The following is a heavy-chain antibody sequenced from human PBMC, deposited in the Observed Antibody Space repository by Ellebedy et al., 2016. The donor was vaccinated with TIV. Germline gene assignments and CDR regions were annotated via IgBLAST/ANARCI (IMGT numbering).Heavy chain of an antibody. V-gene: IGHV1-69*06. D-gene: IGHD4-17*01. CDR1: GGTFSSYA. CDR3: ARVRTTVTRTDNDAFDI. CDR2: IIPIFGTA. J-gene: IGHJ3*02. Sequence: SVKVSCXASGGTFSSYAISWVRQAPGQGLEWMGGIIPIFGTANYAQKFQGRVTITADKSTSTAYMELSSLRSEDTAVYYCARVRTTVTRTDNDAFDIWGQGTMVTVSS.